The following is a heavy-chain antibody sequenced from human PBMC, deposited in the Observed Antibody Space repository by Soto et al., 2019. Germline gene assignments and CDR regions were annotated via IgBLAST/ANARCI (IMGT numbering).Heavy chain of an antibody. CDR3: ARGRLWSFDF. Sequence: QLMESGGGLVQPGGSLRLSCVASGFTFSIYSMTWVRQAPGKGLEWVSYISSESSAIYYADSVRGRFTISRDNAKNSLYLQMNSLRDEDTAVYYCARGRLWSFDFWGQGTLVTVSS. CDR1: GFTFSIYS. V-gene: IGHV3-48*02. D-gene: IGHD3-10*01. CDR2: ISSESSAI. J-gene: IGHJ4*02.